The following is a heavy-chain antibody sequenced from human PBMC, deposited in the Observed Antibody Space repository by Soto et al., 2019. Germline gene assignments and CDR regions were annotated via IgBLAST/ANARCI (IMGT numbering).Heavy chain of an antibody. CDR2: IGASGAGT. CDR3: ALRKTGSFFDY. Sequence: PGGALRLSFAASGFTLSSFALSWVRQSPGKGLEWVSGIGASGAGTYYRDSVKGRFTISRDNSKNTLYLQMNSLRAEDTAVYYCALRKTGSFFDYWGQGSLVTVSS. D-gene: IGHD3-10*01. CDR1: GFTLSSFA. J-gene: IGHJ4*02. V-gene: IGHV3-23*02.